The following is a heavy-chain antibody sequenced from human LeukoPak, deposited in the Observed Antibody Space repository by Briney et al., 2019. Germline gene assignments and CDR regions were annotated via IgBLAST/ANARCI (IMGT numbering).Heavy chain of an antibody. J-gene: IGHJ4*02. Sequence: KPSETLSLTCTVSGGSISSGGYYWSWIRQHPGKGLEWIGYIYYSGSTYYNPSLKSRVTISVDTSKNQFSLKLSSVTAADTAVYYCARALIYYCSSTSCYTFDYWGQGTLVTVSS. CDR2: IYYSGST. CDR3: ARALIYYCSSTSCYTFDY. D-gene: IGHD2-2*02. CDR1: GGSISSGGYY. V-gene: IGHV4-31*03.